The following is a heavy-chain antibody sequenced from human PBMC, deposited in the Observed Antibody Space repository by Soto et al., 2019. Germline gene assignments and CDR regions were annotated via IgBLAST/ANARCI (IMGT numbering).Heavy chain of an antibody. CDR3: ARDPITSSGWSPEAYYDGMDV. CDR2: IIPIFGTA. Sequence: SLKLSCNASGGTFSSFAISWVRQAPGQGLERMGGIIPIFGTANYAQKFQGRVTITADESTSTAYIELSSLRSVDTAVYYCARDPITSSGWSPEAYYDGMDVWGQGTTVTVSS. D-gene: IGHD6-19*01. J-gene: IGHJ6*02. CDR1: GGTFSSFA. V-gene: IGHV1-69*13.